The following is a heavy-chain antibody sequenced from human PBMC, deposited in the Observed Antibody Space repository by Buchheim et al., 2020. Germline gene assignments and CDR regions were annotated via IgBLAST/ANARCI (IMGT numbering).Heavy chain of an antibody. Sequence: EVQLVESGGGLLQPGGSLRLSCAASGFTFSIFGMNWVRQAPGKGLEWVSYINPSVTTISYADSVRGRFTMSRDTAKSSLYLQMDSLRAEDTAVYYCARVRIWGTSNYYGMDVWGQGTT. D-gene: IGHD7-27*01. CDR1: GFTFSIFG. V-gene: IGHV3-48*04. CDR2: INPSVTTI. CDR3: ARVRIWGTSNYYGMDV. J-gene: IGHJ6*02.